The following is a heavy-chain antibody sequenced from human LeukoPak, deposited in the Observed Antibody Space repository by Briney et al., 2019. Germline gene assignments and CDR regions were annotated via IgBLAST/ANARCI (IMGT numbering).Heavy chain of an antibody. CDR1: GFTFSSYS. D-gene: IGHD3-10*01. Sequence: GGSLRLSCAASGFTFSSYSMNWVRQAPGKGLEWVSYISSSSSTIYYADSVKGRFTISRDNSKNTLYLQMNSLRAEDTAVYYCAKDRILLWFGESYFDYWGQGTQVTVSS. J-gene: IGHJ4*02. V-gene: IGHV3-48*01. CDR2: ISSSSSTI. CDR3: AKDRILLWFGESYFDY.